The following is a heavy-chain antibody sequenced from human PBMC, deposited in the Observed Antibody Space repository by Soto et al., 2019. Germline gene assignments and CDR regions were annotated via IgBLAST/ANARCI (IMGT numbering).Heavy chain of an antibody. D-gene: IGHD3-9*01. V-gene: IGHV3-48*01. J-gene: IGHJ4*02. CDR1: GFTFSSYS. Sequence: EMQLVESGGGLVQPGGSLRLSCAASGFTFSSYSMNWVRQAPGKGLEWVSYISSSSSTIYYADSVKGRFTISRDNAKNSLYLQMNSLRAEDTAVYYCAAFTGYDYWGQGTLVTVSS. CDR2: ISSSSSTI. CDR3: AAFTGYDY.